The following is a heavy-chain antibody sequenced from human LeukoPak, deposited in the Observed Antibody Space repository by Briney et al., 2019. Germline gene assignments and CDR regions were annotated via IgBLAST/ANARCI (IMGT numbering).Heavy chain of an antibody. V-gene: IGHV4-39*01. D-gene: IGHD2-2*01. J-gene: IGHJ5*02. CDR1: GGSVSSRNHY. CDR2: IYYSGST. Sequence: SETLSPTCTASGGSVSSRNHYWGWIRQPPGKGLEWIGSIYYSGSTSSNPSLKSRVTISVDTSKNQVSLKLSSVTAADTAVYYCARGGYCNTTTCYPERWFDPWGQGTLVTVSS. CDR3: ARGGYCNTTTCYPERWFDP.